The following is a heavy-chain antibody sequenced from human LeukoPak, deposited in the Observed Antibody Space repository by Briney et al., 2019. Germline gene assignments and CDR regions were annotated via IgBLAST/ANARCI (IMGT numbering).Heavy chain of an antibody. J-gene: IGHJ4*02. Sequence: GSLRLSCAASGFTFNNYWLTWVRQPPGKGLEWIGSIYYSGSTYYNPSLKSRVTISVDTSKNQFSLKLSSVTAADTAVYYCARGGEYYYDSSGYYYGFGSFDYWGQGTLVTVSS. CDR1: GFTFNNYW. CDR2: IYYSGST. CDR3: ARGGEYYYDSSGYYYGFGSFDY. D-gene: IGHD3-22*01. V-gene: IGHV4-39*01.